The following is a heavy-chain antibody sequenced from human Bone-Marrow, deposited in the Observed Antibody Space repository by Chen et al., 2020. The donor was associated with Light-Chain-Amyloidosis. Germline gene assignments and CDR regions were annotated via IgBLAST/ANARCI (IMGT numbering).Heavy chain of an antibody. V-gene: IGHV1-69*04. Sequence: QVQLVQSGAEVKKPGSSVKVSCKASGGTFSSYAISWVRQAPGQGLEWMGRIIPILGIANYAQKFHGRVTITADKSTSTAYMELSSLRSEDTAVYYCARVWVGDGYNLWYFDLWGRGTLVTVSS. CDR2: IIPILGIA. J-gene: IGHJ2*01. CDR1: GGTFSSYA. D-gene: IGHD5-12*01. CDR3: ARVWVGDGYNLWYFDL.